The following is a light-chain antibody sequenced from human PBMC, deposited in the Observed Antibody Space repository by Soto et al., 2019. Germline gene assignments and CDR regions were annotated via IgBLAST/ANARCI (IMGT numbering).Light chain of an antibody. CDR3: AAWDDSLNGPV. V-gene: IGLV1-44*01. J-gene: IGLJ3*02. CDR1: SSNIGSDS. Sequence: QAVVTQPPSASGTAGQRVTISCSGSSSNIGSDSVNWYQQLPGTAPKLLIYSNNQRPSGVPDRFSGSRSGASASLAISGLQSEDEADYYCAAWDDSLNGPVFGEGTKLTVL. CDR2: SNN.